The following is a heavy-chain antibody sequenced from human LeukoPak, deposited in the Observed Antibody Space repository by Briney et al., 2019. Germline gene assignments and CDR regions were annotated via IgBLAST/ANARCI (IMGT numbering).Heavy chain of an antibody. V-gene: IGHV4-59*08. Sequence: SETLSLTCTVSGGSISSYYWSWIRQPPGKGLEWIGYIYYSGSTNYNPSLKSRVTISVDTSKNQFSLKLSSVTAADTAVYYCARHIRAAVAIYYYGMDVWGQGTTVTVSS. D-gene: IGHD6-13*01. CDR3: ARHIRAAVAIYYYGMDV. CDR2: IYYSGST. CDR1: GGSISSYY. J-gene: IGHJ6*02.